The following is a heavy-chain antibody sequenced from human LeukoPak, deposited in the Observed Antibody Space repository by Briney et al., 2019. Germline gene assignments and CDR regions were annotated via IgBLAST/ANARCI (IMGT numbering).Heavy chain of an antibody. J-gene: IGHJ5*02. D-gene: IGHD2-2*02. Sequence: SETLSLTCTVSGGSISSGSYYWSWIRQPAGKGLEWIGRIYTSGSTNYNPSLKSRVTISVDTSKNQFSLKLSSVTAADTAVYYCARDLGHCSSTSCYRWFDPWGQGTLVTVSS. V-gene: IGHV4-61*02. CDR2: IYTSGST. CDR1: GGSISSGSYY. CDR3: ARDLGHCSSTSCYRWFDP.